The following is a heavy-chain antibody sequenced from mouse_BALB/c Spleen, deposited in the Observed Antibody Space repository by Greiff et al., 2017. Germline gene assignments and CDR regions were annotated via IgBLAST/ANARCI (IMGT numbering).Heavy chain of an antibody. J-gene: IGHJ4*01. Sequence: VQLKQTGPELVKPGASVKISCKASGYSFTDYIMLWVKQSHGKSLEWIGNINPYYGSTSYNLKFKGKATLTVDKSSSTAYMQLNSLTSEDSAVYYCARRRGNYDYAMDYWGQGTSVTVSS. V-gene: IGHV1-39*01. D-gene: IGHD2-1*01. CDR2: INPYYGST. CDR1: GYSFTDYI. CDR3: ARRRGNYDYAMDY.